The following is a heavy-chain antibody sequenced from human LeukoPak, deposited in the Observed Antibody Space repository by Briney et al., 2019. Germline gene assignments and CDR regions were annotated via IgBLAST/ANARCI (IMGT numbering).Heavy chain of an antibody. Sequence: SETLSLTCAVYGGSFSGYYWSWIRQPPGKGLEWIGEINHSGSTNYNPSLKSRVTISVDTSKNQFSLKLSSVTAADTAVYYCASHPLIRVSDAFDIWGQGTMVTVSS. CDR3: ASHPLIRVSDAFDI. V-gene: IGHV4-34*01. CDR1: GGSFSGYY. CDR2: INHSGST. J-gene: IGHJ3*02. D-gene: IGHD5/OR15-5a*01.